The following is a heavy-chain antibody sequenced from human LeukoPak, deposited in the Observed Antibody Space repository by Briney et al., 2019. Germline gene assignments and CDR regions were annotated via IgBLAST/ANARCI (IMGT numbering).Heavy chain of an antibody. CDR3: ARDLFSGAEMATFDY. J-gene: IGHJ4*02. V-gene: IGHV3-64*01. CDR2: ISGNGGYT. Sequence: TGGSLRLSCAASGFVFSTYAMHWVRQAPGKGLEYVSGISGNGGYTDYANSVKGRFTISRDNFKNTLYLQMGSLRAEDMAVYYCARDLFSGAEMATFDYWGQGTLVTVSS. CDR1: GFVFSTYA. D-gene: IGHD5-24*01.